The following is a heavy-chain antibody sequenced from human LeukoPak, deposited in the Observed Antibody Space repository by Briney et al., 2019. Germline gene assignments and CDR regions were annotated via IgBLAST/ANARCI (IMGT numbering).Heavy chain of an antibody. CDR1: GFTFSSYG. J-gene: IGHJ4*02. V-gene: IGHV3-30*02. Sequence: AGGSLRPSCAASGFTFSSYGMHWVSQAPGKGLEWVAFIHYDGSNEYNVASVKGRFTISRDNSKNTLYLQMNSLRTEDTAVYYCVRNAQFDYWGQGTLVTVSS. CDR2: IHYDGSNE. CDR3: VRNAQFDY.